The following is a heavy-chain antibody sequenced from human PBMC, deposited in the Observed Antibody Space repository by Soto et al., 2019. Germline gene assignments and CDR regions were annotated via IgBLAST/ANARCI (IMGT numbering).Heavy chain of an antibody. J-gene: IGHJ2*01. CDR2: ISGYNGNT. CDR3: ARDGRNGGYFDL. Sequence: QVQLVQSGPEVKKPGASVKVSCKASGYAFTNYGLSWVRQAPGQGLEWMGWISGYNGNTNYAQELQGRVTMTTDTSTSTAYMELRSLRSDDTAVYYGARDGRNGGYFDLWGRGTLVTVSS. V-gene: IGHV1-18*01. CDR1: GYAFTNYG.